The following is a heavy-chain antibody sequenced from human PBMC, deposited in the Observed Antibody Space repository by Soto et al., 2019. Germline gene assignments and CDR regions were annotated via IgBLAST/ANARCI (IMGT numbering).Heavy chain of an antibody. CDR3: AKDRPPDGIWSFDF. V-gene: IGHV3-23*01. D-gene: IGHD3-9*01. Sequence: GGSLRLSCAASGFTFATYTMDWVRQAPGKGLEWVSGIGGGGDTHYADSVRGRFTISRDNSRSMVVLQMSSLRAEDTGIYYCAKDRPPDGIWSFDFWGQGTLVTVSS. CDR1: GFTFATYT. CDR2: IGGGGDT. J-gene: IGHJ4*02.